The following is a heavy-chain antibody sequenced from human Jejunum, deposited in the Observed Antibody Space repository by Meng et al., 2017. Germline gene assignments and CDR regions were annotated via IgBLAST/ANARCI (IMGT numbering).Heavy chain of an antibody. Sequence: EVQLVESGGGLVQPGGSLRLSCAASGFTFSTYWMYWVRQAPGKGLVWVSRINNDGSSTTYADSVKGRFTISRDNAKNTLFLQMNSLRAEDTAVYYCTTDWEVGATNDFGYWGQGTLVTVSS. CDR2: INNDGSST. CDR3: TTDWEVGATNDFGY. D-gene: IGHD1-26*01. CDR1: GFTFSTYW. V-gene: IGHV3-74*01. J-gene: IGHJ4*02.